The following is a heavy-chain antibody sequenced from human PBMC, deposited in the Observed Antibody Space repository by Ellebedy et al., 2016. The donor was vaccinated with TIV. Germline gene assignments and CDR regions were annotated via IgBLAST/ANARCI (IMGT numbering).Heavy chain of an antibody. V-gene: IGHV3-23*01. J-gene: IGHJ4*02. CDR3: AKRPPGYCSSTSCYGGRYFDY. D-gene: IGHD2-2*01. CDR2: ISGSGGST. CDR1: GFTFSSYS. Sequence: GGSLRLXXAASGFTFSSYSMNWVRQAPGKGLEWVSAISGSGGSTYYADSVKGRFTISRDNSKNTLYLQMNSLRAEDTAVYYCAKRPPGYCSSTSCYGGRYFDYWGQGTLVTVSS.